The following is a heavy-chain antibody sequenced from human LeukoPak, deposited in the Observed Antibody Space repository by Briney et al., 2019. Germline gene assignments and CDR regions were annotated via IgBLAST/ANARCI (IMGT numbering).Heavy chain of an antibody. CDR3: AREWILFRTPPGY. CDR1: GYIFTGYY. Sequence: ASVKVSCKASGYIFTGYYIHWVRQAPGQGLEWMGWINPNSGGTNYAQKFQGRVTMTRDTSISTAYMELSRLRSDDTAVYCCAREWILFRTPPGYWGQGTLVTVSS. J-gene: IGHJ4*02. CDR2: INPNSGGT. V-gene: IGHV1-2*02. D-gene: IGHD2-2*03.